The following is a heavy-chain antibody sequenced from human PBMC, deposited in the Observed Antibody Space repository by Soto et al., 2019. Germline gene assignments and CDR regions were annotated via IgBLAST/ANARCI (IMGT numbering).Heavy chain of an antibody. V-gene: IGHV1-69*13. CDR1: GDTFSIYA. D-gene: IGHD3-22*01. J-gene: IGHJ4*02. Sequence: GASVKVSCKASGDTFSIYAISWVRQAPGQGLEWMGGIIPMFGTANYAQKFKGRVTITAGESTSTVYMELSSLRSEDTAVYYCARVGPAHYYDSSGYYSPLDYWGQGTLVTVSS. CDR3: ARVGPAHYYDSSGYYSPLDY. CDR2: IIPMFGTA.